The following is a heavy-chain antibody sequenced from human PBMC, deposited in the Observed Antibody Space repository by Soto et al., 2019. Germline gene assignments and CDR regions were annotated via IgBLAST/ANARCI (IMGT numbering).Heavy chain of an antibody. Sequence: ASVKVSCKASGYTFTSYGISWVRQAPGQGLEWMGWISAYNGNTNYAQKLQGRVTMTTDTSTSTAYMELRSLRSDDTAVYYCARGSSGWSDYYYYGMDVWGQGTTVTVSS. V-gene: IGHV1-18*01. CDR1: GYTFTSYG. J-gene: IGHJ6*02. CDR3: ARGSSGWSDYYYYGMDV. CDR2: ISAYNGNT. D-gene: IGHD6-19*01.